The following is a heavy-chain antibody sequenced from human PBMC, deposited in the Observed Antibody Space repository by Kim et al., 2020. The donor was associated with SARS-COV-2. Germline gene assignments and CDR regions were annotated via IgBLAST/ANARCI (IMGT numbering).Heavy chain of an antibody. Sequence: GGSLRLSCAASGFTFDDYAMNWVRQAPGKGLEWVSCISWNSGTIGYADSVKGRFTISRDNAKNSLYLQMNSLRTEDTAVYYCAKANITMYHGYLYGMDV. J-gene: IGHJ6*01. CDR2: ISWNSGTI. D-gene: IGHD3-10*02. V-gene: IGHV3-9*01. CDR1: GFTFDDYA. CDR3: AKANITMYHGYLYGMDV.